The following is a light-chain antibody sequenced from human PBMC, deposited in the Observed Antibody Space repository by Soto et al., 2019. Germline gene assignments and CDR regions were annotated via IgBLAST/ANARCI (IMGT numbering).Light chain of an antibody. J-gene: IGKJ1*01. V-gene: IGKV1-5*01. CDR2: DAS. Sequence: DIKMTQSPSTLSGYIGDRVTITCRASQRMSGWLAWHQQKPGKAPKLLIYDASALKRGVPPRFTGSGSGTEFTLTISSLQPDDFATYYCQQYNSYWGTFGQGTKVDIK. CDR1: QRMSGW. CDR3: QQYNSYWGT.